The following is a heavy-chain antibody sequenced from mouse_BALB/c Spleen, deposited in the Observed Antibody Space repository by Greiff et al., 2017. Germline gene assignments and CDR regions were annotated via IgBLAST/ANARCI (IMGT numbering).Heavy chain of an antibody. Sequence: QVQLQQSGAELARPGASVKMSCKASGYTFTSYTMHWVKRRPGQGLEWIGYINPSSGYTNYNQKFKDKATLTADKSSSTAYMQLSSLTSEDSAVYYCARSAGSSYNYWGQGTTLTVSS. CDR3: ARSAGSSYNY. V-gene: IGHV1-4*01. D-gene: IGHD1-1*01. CDR1: GYTFTSYT. J-gene: IGHJ2*01. CDR2: INPSSGYT.